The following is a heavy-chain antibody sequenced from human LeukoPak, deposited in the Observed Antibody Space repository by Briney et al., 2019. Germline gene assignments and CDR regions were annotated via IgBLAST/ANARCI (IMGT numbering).Heavy chain of an antibody. CDR1: GGSFSGYY. Sequence: SETLSLTCAVYGGSFSGYYWSWIRQPPGKGLEWIGEINHSGGTNYNPSLKSRVTISVDTSKNQFSLKLSSVTAADTAVYYCARGAGYLDYWGQGTLVTVSS. CDR3: ARGAGYLDY. D-gene: IGHD2-15*01. V-gene: IGHV4-34*01. CDR2: INHSGGT. J-gene: IGHJ4*02.